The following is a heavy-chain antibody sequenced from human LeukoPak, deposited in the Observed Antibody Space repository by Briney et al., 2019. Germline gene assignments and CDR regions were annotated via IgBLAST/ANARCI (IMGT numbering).Heavy chain of an antibody. Sequence: PGGSLRLSCAASGFTFSSYGMNWVRQAPGKGLEWVAFIRYDGSKKYSADSVKGRFTISRDNSKNTLYLQMNSLRAEDTAVYYCARQWLVPEKLNWFDPWGQGTLVTVSS. J-gene: IGHJ5*02. CDR1: GFTFSSYG. V-gene: IGHV3-30*02. CDR3: ARQWLVPEKLNWFDP. CDR2: IRYDGSKK. D-gene: IGHD6-19*01.